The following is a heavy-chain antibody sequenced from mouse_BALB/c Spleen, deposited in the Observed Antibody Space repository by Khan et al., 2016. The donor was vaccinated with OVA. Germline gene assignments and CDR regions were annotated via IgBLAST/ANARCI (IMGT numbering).Heavy chain of an antibody. Sequence: VQLKESGPGLVKPSQSLSLTCTVTGYLITSGYGWNWIRQFPGNKLEWMGYISYSGSTNYNTSLKSRISITRDTSKNQFFLLLNSVPTEATDTSYCARTARIKYWGQGATLTVSS. CDR3: ARTARIKY. CDR1: GYLITSGYG. J-gene: IGHJ2*01. V-gene: IGHV3-2*02. D-gene: IGHD1-2*01. CDR2: ISYSGST.